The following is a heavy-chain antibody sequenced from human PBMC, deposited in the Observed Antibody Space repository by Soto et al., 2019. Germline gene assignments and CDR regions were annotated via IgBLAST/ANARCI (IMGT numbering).Heavy chain of an antibody. CDR1: GGSITNSGHY. V-gene: IGHV4-31*03. J-gene: IGHJ5*02. D-gene: IGHD4-17*01. CDR3: ARDKFSYGDNGWFDP. CDR2: IHDSGNA. Sequence: QVQLQESGPGLVKPSQTLSLTCTVSGGSITNSGHYWSWVRQRPGKGLEWVGYIHDSGNADYNPILKSRASISVDSSKNQFSLKLTSVTAADTAKYFRARDKFSYGDNGWFDPWGQGILVTVS.